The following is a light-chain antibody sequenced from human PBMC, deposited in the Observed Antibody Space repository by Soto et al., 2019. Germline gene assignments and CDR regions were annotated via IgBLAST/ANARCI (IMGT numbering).Light chain of an antibody. CDR3: QQSYITPYT. Sequence: DIQMTQSPSSLSASVRDTVTITCRASQSISVHLNWYQQKPGEVPKLLIYAASNLHSGVPSRFSGSGSETDFALTISSLQPEDFATYYYQQSYITPYTFGQGTRLEIK. V-gene: IGKV1-39*01. J-gene: IGKJ2*01. CDR2: AAS. CDR1: QSISVH.